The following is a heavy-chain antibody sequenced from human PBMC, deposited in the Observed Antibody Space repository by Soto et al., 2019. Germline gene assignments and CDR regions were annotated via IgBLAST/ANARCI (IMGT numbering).Heavy chain of an antibody. CDR2: INPSEGRT. Sequence: QVQLVQSGAEVRKPGASVKLSCQTSGYPFTSYHMHWVRQAPGQGLEWMGVINPSEGRTRYSHKFQDRVTMTRDTSTSTVYMELSSLRSEDTATYFCARGREYSFGYNWFDPWGQGTLLTVSS. D-gene: IGHD4-4*01. CDR1: GYPFTSYH. J-gene: IGHJ5*02. CDR3: ARGREYSFGYNWFDP. V-gene: IGHV1-46*01.